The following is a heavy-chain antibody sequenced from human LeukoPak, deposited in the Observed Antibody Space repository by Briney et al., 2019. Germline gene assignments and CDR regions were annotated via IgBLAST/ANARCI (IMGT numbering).Heavy chain of an antibody. D-gene: IGHD6-13*01. V-gene: IGHV3-23*01. J-gene: IGHJ4*02. CDR3: AKVAAAGWYWYYFDY. CDR2: ISGSGGST. CDR1: GFTFSSYW. Sequence: PGGSLRLSCAASGFTFSSYWMSWVRQAPGKGLEWVSAISGSGGSTYYADSVKGRFTISRDNSKNTLYLQMNSLRAEDTAVYYCAKVAAAGWYWYYFDYWGQGTLVTVSS.